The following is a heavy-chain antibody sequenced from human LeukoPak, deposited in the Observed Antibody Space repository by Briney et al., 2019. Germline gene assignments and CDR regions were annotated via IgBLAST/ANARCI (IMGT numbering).Heavy chain of an antibody. Sequence: PGGSLRLSCAASGFTFSRYGMQWVRQAPGKGVEWVAFIRYDESNQYYAASVKGGVTISRDNSKKTLYMEMNTLRPDDTAVYYCAKDVESYSYVDRADMDVWGKGTTVTISS. CDR3: AKDVESYSYVDRADMDV. J-gene: IGHJ6*03. CDR1: GFTFSRYG. V-gene: IGHV3-30*02. CDR2: IRYDESNQ. D-gene: IGHD5-18*01.